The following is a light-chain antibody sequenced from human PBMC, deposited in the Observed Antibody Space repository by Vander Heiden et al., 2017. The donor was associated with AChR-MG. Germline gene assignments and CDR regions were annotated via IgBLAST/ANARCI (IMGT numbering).Light chain of an antibody. CDR3: QQSYSTPT. CDR2: SAS. CDR1: QSISSF. V-gene: IGKV1-39*01. J-gene: IGKJ1*01. Sequence: DIEMTQSPSSLSASVGDRVTITCRASQSISSFLNWYQRKPGKAPKLLIYSASNLQSGVPSRFTGSGSGTDFTLTITSLQPEDFATYYCQQSYSTPTFGQGTNLETK.